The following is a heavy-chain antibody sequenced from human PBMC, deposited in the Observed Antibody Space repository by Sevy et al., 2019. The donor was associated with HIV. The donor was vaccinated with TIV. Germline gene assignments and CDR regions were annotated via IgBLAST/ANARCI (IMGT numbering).Heavy chain of an antibody. D-gene: IGHD3-22*01. V-gene: IGHV3-11*01. CDR2: IDRSGSTI. J-gene: IGHJ5*02. Sequence: GGSLRLSCAASGFTFSDYYMSWIRQAPGKGLEWVSYIDRSGSTINYADSVKGRFTISRDNAKKSLNLQINSLRAEDTAVYYGARENTMIEEPGWFDPWGQGTLVTVSS. CDR3: ARENTMIEEPGWFDP. CDR1: GFTFSDYY.